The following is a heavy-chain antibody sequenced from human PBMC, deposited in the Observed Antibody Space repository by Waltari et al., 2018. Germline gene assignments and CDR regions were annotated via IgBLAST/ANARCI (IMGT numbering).Heavy chain of an antibody. J-gene: IGHJ4*02. CDR1: GYSISSGGYY. CDR3: ARTAVTRWAPLYFDY. CDR2: IYYNGDT. V-gene: IGHV4-31*01. Sequence: QVQLQESGPGLAKPSQTLSLTCTVSGYSISSGGYYWRWIRQHPGKGLEWMGYIYYNGDTYYTPSLRNLITVSVDTSGNQFSLKLNSVTPADTAVYYCARTAVTRWAPLYFDYWGQGTLVTVSS. D-gene: IGHD4-17*01.